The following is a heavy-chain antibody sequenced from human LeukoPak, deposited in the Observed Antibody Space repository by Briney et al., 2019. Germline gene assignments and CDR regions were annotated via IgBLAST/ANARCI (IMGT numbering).Heavy chain of an antibody. CDR2: IKKDGSEK. J-gene: IGHJ3*02. CDR1: GFTFSPYW. CDR3: ARGYCSGGRCYRNAFDI. Sequence: PGGSVRLSCVGSGFTFSPYWMTWVRQAPGKGLEWVADIKKDGSEKNYVDSVKGRFTISRDNAKNSLYLQMNSLRAEDTAVYYCARGYCSGGRCYRNAFDIWGQGTMVTVSS. V-gene: IGHV3-7*01. D-gene: IGHD2-15*01.